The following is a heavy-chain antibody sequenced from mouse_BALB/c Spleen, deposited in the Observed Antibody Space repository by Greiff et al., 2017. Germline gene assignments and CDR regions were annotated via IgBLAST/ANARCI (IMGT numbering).Heavy chain of an antibody. J-gene: IGHJ2*01. CDR1: GYAFTSYN. D-gene: IGHD2-4*01. V-gene: IGHV1S135*01. Sequence: EVQLQQSGPELVKPGASVKVSCKASGYAFTSYNMYWVKQSHGKSLEWIGYIDPYNGGTSYNQKFKGKATLTVDKSSSTAYMHLNSLTSEDSAVYYCAREGDSTMITTRDYWGQGTTLTVSS. CDR3: AREGDSTMITTRDY. CDR2: IDPYNGGT.